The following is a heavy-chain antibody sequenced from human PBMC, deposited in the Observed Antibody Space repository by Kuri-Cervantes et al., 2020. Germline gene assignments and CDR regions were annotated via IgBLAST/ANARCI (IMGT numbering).Heavy chain of an antibody. D-gene: IGHD2-15*01. CDR2: INTNTGNP. Sequence: ASVKVSCKASGCTFTSYAMNWVRQAPGQGLEWMGWINTNTGNPTYAQGFTGRFVFSLDTSVSTAYLQISSLKAEDTAVYYCARDLGDGYCSGGSCSYYYYYMDVWGKGTTVTVSS. CDR3: ARDLGDGYCSGGSCSYYYYYMDV. J-gene: IGHJ6*03. V-gene: IGHV7-4-1*02. CDR1: GCTFTSYA.